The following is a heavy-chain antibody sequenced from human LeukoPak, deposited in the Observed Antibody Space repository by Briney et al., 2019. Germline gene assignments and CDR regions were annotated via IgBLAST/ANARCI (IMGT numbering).Heavy chain of an antibody. CDR2: ISGSGGST. J-gene: IGHJ4*02. CDR1: GFTFSSYA. D-gene: IGHD6-13*01. Sequence: GGSLRLSCAASGFTFSSYAMSWVRQAPGKGLEWVSAISGSGGSTYYADSVKGRFTISRDNSKNTLYLRMNSLRAEDTAVYYCAIYSIAAAGTLDYWGQGTLVTVSS. V-gene: IGHV3-23*01. CDR3: AIYSIAAAGTLDY.